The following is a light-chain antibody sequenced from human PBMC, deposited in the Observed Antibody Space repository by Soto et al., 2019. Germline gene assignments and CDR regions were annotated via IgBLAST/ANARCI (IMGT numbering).Light chain of an antibody. Sequence: QSVLTQPPSVSGAPGQRVTISCTGSSSNFGAGYDVHWYQHTPGTAPKLLIYGNNNRPSGVPDRFSGSKSGTSASLAITGLQAEDEADYYCSLYTSENTDVFGTGTKLTVL. CDR1: SSNFGAGYD. CDR3: SLYTSENTDV. J-gene: IGLJ1*01. V-gene: IGLV1-40*01. CDR2: GNN.